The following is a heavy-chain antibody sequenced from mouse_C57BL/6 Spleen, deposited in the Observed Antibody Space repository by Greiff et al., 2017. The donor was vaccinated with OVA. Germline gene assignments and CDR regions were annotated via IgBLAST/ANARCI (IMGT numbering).Heavy chain of an antibody. CDR1: GYTFTDYY. Sequence: QVQLQQSGAELVRPGASVKLSCKASGYTFTDYYINWVKQRPGQGLEWIARIYPGSGNTYYNEKFKGKATLTAEKSSSTAYMQLSSLTSEDSAVYFCARSYYGSSHYAMDYWGQGTSVTVSS. CDR2: IYPGSGNT. D-gene: IGHD1-1*01. V-gene: IGHV1-76*01. J-gene: IGHJ4*01. CDR3: ARSYYGSSHYAMDY.